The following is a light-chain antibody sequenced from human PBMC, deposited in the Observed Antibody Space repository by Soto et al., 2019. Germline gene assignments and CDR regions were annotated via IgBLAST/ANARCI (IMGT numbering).Light chain of an antibody. CDR2: DAS. V-gene: IGKV3-11*01. J-gene: IGKJ5*01. CDR1: QSVSSN. CDR3: QQRSNWPPIT. Sequence: EIVMTQSPGTLSLSLGERATLSCRASQSVSSNLAWYQQKPGQAPRLLIYDASNRATGIPARFSGSGSGTDFTLTISSLEPEDFAVYYCQQRSNWPPITFGQGTRLEIK.